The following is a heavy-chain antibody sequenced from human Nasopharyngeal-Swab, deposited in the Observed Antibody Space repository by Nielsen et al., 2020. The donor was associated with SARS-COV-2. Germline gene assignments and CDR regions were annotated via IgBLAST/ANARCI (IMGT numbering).Heavy chain of an antibody. CDR1: GFTFSSFG. D-gene: IGHD4-17*01. CDR2: IAHDASNE. V-gene: IGHV3-30*03. Sequence: GESLKISCAASGFTFSSFGMHWVRQPPGKRLEWVAFIAHDASNEYYGDSVKGRFSISRGSSKNTLYLQLDSRRGEDTAVYYCARDAPAHYGAFYWGRGTLVTVSS. CDR3: ARDAPAHYGAFY. J-gene: IGHJ4*02.